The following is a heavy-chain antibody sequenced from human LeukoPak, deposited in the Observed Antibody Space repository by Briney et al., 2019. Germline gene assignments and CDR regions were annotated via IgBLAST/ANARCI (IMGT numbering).Heavy chain of an antibody. V-gene: IGHV4-34*01. CDR2: INHSGST. Sequence: SETLSLTCAVYGGSFSGYYWSWIRQPPGKGLEWIGEINHSGSTNSNPSLKSRVTISVDTSKNQFSLKLSSVTAADTAVYYCARLPSDYYDNAFDIWGQGTMVTVSS. D-gene: IGHD3-22*01. CDR3: ARLPSDYYDNAFDI. J-gene: IGHJ3*02. CDR1: GGSFSGYY.